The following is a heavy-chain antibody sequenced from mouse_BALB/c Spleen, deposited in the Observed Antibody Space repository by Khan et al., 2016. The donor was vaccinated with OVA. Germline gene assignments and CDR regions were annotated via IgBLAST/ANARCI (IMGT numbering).Heavy chain of an antibody. J-gene: IGHJ4*01. Sequence: QIQLVQSGPELKKPGETVKISCKASGYTFTNYGMNWVKQAPGKGLKWMGWINTYTGEPTYADDFKGRFAFSLETSASTAYLQINNLKNEDMATYFCARKVYDGYYGEAMDYWGQGTSVTVSS. D-gene: IGHD2-3*01. V-gene: IGHV9-1*02. CDR1: GYTFTNYG. CDR2: INTYTGEP. CDR3: ARKVYDGYYGEAMDY.